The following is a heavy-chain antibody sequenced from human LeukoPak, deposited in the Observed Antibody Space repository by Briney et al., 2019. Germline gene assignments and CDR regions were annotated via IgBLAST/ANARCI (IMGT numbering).Heavy chain of an antibody. J-gene: IGHJ4*02. CDR3: ARADGYSSSYYFDY. V-gene: IGHV4-30-4*01. D-gene: IGHD6-13*01. CDR1: GGSISRGDYF. CDR2: IYYGGST. Sequence: SETLSLTCTVSGGSISRGDYFWTWIRQPPGKGLEWIGYIYYGGSTYYNPSLKSRVTISVDTSKNQFSLKLSSVTAADTAVYYCARADGYSSSYYFDYWGQGTLVTVSS.